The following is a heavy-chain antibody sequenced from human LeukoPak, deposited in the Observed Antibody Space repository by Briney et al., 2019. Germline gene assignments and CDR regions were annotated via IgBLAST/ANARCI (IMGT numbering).Heavy chain of an antibody. Sequence: SVKVSCKASGGTFSSYAISWVRQAPGQGLEWMGGIIPIFGTANYAQKFQGRVTITADESTSTAYMELSSLRSEDTAVYYCARDPAAVAGSWFDPWGQGTLVTVSS. CDR3: ARDPAAVAGSWFDP. V-gene: IGHV1-69*13. J-gene: IGHJ5*02. CDR2: IIPIFGTA. D-gene: IGHD6-19*01. CDR1: GGTFSSYA.